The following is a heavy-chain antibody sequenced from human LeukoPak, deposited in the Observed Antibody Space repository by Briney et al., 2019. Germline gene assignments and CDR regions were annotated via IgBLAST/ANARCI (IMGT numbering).Heavy chain of an antibody. J-gene: IGHJ4*02. CDR3: ARDKYGGPGGFFDY. Sequence: GASLRLSCAASGFTFNSHEMNWVRQAAGKGLEWISYISSSGSPMYADSVRGRFTISRDNAKNSLYLQMNSLRAEDTAVYYCARDKYGGPGGFFDYWGQGTLVTVSS. CDR2: ISSSGSPM. CDR1: GFTFNSHE. D-gene: IGHD4-23*01. V-gene: IGHV3-48*03.